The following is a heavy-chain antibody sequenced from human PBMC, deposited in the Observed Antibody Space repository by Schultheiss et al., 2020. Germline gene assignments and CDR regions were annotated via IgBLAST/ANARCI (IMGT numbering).Heavy chain of an antibody. CDR2: IYYSGST. CDR3: AREGIAVAALDY. Sequence: SETLSLTCAVYGGSFSGYYWSWIRQPPGKGLEWIGSIYYSGSTYYNPSLKSRVTISVDTSKNQFSLKLSSVTAADTAVYYCAREGIAVAALDYWGQGTLVTVSS. CDR1: GGSFSGYY. D-gene: IGHD6-19*01. V-gene: IGHV4-34*01. J-gene: IGHJ4*02.